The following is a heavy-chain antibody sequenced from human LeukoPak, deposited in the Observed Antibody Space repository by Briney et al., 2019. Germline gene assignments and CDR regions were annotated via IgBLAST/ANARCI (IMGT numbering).Heavy chain of an antibody. V-gene: IGHV4-34*01. Sequence: PSETLSLTCAVYGGSFSGYYWSWIRQPPGKGLEWIGEINHSGSTNYNPSLKSRVTISVDTSKNQFSLKLSSVTAADTAVYYCARLGPAYGPGSYQWFDPWGQGTLVTVSS. CDR2: INHSGST. D-gene: IGHD3-10*01. J-gene: IGHJ5*02. CDR1: GGSFSGYY. CDR3: ARLGPAYGPGSYQWFDP.